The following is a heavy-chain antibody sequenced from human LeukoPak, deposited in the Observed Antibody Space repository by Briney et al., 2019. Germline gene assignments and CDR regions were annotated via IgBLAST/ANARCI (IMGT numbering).Heavy chain of an antibody. V-gene: IGHV1-2*02. CDR3: ARDLVLWWSPGLQRSLNLDY. CDR1: GYTFTGYY. J-gene: IGHJ4*02. D-gene: IGHD2-21*01. Sequence: ASVKVSCKASGYTFTGYYMHWVRQAPGQGLEWMGWINPNSGGTNYAQKFQGRVTMTRDTSISTAYMELSRLRSDDTAVYYCARDLVLWWSPGLQRSLNLDYWGQGTLVTVSS. CDR2: INPNSGGT.